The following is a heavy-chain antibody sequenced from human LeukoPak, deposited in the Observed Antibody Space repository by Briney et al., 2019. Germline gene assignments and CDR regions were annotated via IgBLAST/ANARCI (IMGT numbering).Heavy chain of an antibody. V-gene: IGHV3-74*01. CDR1: GFTFSDYW. D-gene: IGHD4-17*01. CDR2: IYSDESST. J-gene: IGHJ4*02. Sequence: GGSLRLSCAASGFTFSDYWMHWVRQAPGKGLEWVSSIYSDESSTYYADSVKGRFTISRDNAKNTLYLQMNSLRAEDTAVYYCAKDRDYGDYEDYFDYWGQGTLVTVSS. CDR3: AKDRDYGDYEDYFDY.